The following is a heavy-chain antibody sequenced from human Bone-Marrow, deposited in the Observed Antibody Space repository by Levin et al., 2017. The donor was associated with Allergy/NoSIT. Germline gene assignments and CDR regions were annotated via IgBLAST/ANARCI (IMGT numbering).Heavy chain of an antibody. D-gene: IGHD3-3*01. V-gene: IGHV1-2*02. CDR2: INPNSGGT. CDR3: ARKSGRARSGYYDNWFDP. J-gene: IGHJ5*02. Sequence: ASVKVSCKASGYTFTGYYMHWVRQAPGQGLEWMGWINPNSGGTNYAQKFQGRVTMTRDTSISTAYMELSRLRSDDTAVYYCARKSGRARSGYYDNWFDPWGQGTLVTVSS. CDR1: GYTFTGYY.